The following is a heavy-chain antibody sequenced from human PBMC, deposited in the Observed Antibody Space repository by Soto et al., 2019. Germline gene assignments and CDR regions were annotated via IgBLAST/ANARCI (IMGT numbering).Heavy chain of an antibody. Sequence: XQXPGKGLEWIGYIYYSGSTYYNPSLKSRVTISVDTSKNQFSLKLSSVTAADTAVYYCARVVYYDFWSGYYYFDYWGQGTLVTVSS. J-gene: IGHJ4*02. CDR3: ARVVYYDFWSGYYYFDY. CDR2: IYYSGST. V-gene: IGHV4-31*02. D-gene: IGHD3-3*01.